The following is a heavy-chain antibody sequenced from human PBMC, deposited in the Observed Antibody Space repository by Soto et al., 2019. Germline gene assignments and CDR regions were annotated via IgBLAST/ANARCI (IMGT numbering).Heavy chain of an antibody. CDR1: GFTFSSYA. V-gene: IGHV3-23*01. CDR2: ISGSGGST. Sequence: GGSLRLSCAASGFTFSSYAMSWVRQAPGKGLEWVSAISGSGGSTYYADSVKGRFTISRDNSKNTLYLQMNSLRAEDTAVYYCCKDLAKCDHFGGWDYWGQGTLVTVSS. CDR3: CKDLAKCDHFGGWDY. D-gene: IGHD3-3*01. J-gene: IGHJ4*02.